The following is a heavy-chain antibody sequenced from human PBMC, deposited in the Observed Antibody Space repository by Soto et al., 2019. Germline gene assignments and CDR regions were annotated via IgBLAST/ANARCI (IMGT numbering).Heavy chain of an antibody. CDR2: INSDGSST. CDR3: ARDRMVRGVLTLIPDAFDI. Sequence: GGSLRLSCAASGFTFSSYWMHWVRQAPGKGLVWVSRINSDGSSTSYEDSVKGRFTISRDNAKNSLYLQMNSLRAEDTAVYYRARDRMVRGVLTLIPDAFDIWGQGTMVTVSS. D-gene: IGHD3-10*01. CDR1: GFTFSSYW. V-gene: IGHV3-74*01. J-gene: IGHJ3*02.